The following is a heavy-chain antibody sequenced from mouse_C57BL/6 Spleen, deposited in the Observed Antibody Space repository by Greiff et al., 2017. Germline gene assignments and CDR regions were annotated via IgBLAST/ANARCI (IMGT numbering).Heavy chain of an antibody. CDR1: GFTFSDAW. Sequence: EVKVEESGGGLVQPGGSMKLSCAASGFTFSDAWMDWVRQSPEKGLEWVAEIRNKANNHATYYAESVKGRFTISRDDSKSSVYLQMNSLRAEDTGIYYCTRLYYYGSEGYWYFDVWGTGTTVTVSS. CDR2: IRNKANNHAT. D-gene: IGHD1-1*01. V-gene: IGHV6-6*01. J-gene: IGHJ1*03. CDR3: TRLYYYGSEGYWYFDV.